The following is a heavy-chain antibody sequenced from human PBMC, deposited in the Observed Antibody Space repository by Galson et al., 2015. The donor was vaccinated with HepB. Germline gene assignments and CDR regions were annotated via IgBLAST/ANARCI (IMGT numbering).Heavy chain of an antibody. V-gene: IGHV3-30*18. J-gene: IGHJ4*02. CDR1: GFTFSSYG. Sequence: SLRLSCAASGFTFSSYGMHWVRQAPGKGLEWVAVISYDGSNKYYAGSVKGRSTISRDNSKNTLYLQMNSLRAEDTAVYYCAKDKGGSGLFDYWGQGTLVTVSS. CDR2: ISYDGSNK. CDR3: AKDKGGSGLFDY. D-gene: IGHD2-15*01.